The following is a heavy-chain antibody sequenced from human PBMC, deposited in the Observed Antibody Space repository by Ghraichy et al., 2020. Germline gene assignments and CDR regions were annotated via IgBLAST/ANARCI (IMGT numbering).Heavy chain of an antibody. CDR2: IYHRGST. J-gene: IGHJ6*02. CDR3: ARDLGYSGYDLGNGMDV. V-gene: IGHV4-61*01. D-gene: IGHD5-12*01. Sequence: SETLSLTCSVSGGFVSSGSYYWSWIRQPPGKGLEWIGYIYHRGSTNYNPFLKSRVTISIDTSKNQFSLKLTSVTAADTAVYYCARDLGYSGYDLGNGMDVWGQGATVTVSS. CDR1: GGFVSSGSYY.